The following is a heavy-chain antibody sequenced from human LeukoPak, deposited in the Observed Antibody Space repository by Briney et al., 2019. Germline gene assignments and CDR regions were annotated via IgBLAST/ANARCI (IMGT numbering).Heavy chain of an antibody. CDR2: IYSGGST. J-gene: IGHJ4*02. V-gene: IGHV3-53*01. CDR1: GFTVSSNY. CDR3: ARLVGGSTMIDY. Sequence: GGSLRLSCAASGFTVSSNYMSWVRQAPGKGLEWVSVIYSGGSTYYADSVKGRFTISRDNSKNTLYLQMNSLRAEDTAVYFCARLVGGSTMIDYWGQGTLVTVSS. D-gene: IGHD1-26*01.